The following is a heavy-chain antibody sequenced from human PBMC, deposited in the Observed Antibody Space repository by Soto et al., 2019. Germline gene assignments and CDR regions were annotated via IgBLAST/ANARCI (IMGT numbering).Heavy chain of an antibody. Sequence: ESGGGVVQPGRSLRLSCAASGFTFSSYGMHWVRQAPGKGLEWVAVISYDGSNKYYADSVKGRFTISRDNSKNTLYLQMNSLRAEDTAVYYCARGRKIHGMTGYYFDYWGQGTLVTVSS. V-gene: IGHV3-30*03. CDR3: ARGRKIHGMTGYYFDY. D-gene: IGHD1-20*01. CDR2: ISYDGSNK. CDR1: GFTFSSYG. J-gene: IGHJ4*02.